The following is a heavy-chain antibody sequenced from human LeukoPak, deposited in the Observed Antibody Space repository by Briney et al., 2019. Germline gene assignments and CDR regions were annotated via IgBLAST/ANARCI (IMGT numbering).Heavy chain of an antibody. CDR3: ARRSTTVNLDY. D-gene: IGHD4-17*01. CDR1: GYTFTSYG. Sequence: GASVKVSCKASGYTFTSYGISWVRQAPGQGLEWMGWISAYNGNTNYAQKLQGRVTMTTDTSTSTAYMELSSLRPEDTAVYYCARRSTTVNLDYWGQGTLVTASS. CDR2: ISAYNGNT. J-gene: IGHJ4*02. V-gene: IGHV1-18*01.